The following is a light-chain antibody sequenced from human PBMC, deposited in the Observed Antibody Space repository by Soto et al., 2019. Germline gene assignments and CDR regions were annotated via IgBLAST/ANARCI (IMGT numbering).Light chain of an antibody. V-gene: IGKV1-5*03. CDR3: QQYETYYT. J-gene: IGKJ2*01. Sequence: DIQMTQSPSTLSASVGDRVTITCRASQSISTWLAWYQQKPGKAPNLLIYKASNLESGVPSRFSGSGSGTEFTLTISRLQRDDFAAYYCQQYETYYTFGQGTKLEIK. CDR1: QSISTW. CDR2: KAS.